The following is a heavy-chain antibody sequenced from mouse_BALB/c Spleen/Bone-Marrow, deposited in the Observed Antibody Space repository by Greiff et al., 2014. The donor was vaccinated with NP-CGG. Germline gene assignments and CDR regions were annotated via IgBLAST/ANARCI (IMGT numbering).Heavy chain of an antibody. V-gene: IGHV1-69*02. D-gene: IGHD2-1*01. Sequence: QVQLQQSGAEVVKPGAPVKLSCKASGYTFTRYWMHWVRQRPGRGLEWIGKIDPSDSETHYNHEFKDKATLTVDKFSSTAYIQLSSLTSEDSAVYFCARSGGNYVAWFVYWGQGTLVTVSP. CDR3: ARSGGNYVAWFVY. CDR2: IDPSDSET. CDR1: GYTFTRYW. J-gene: IGHJ3*01.